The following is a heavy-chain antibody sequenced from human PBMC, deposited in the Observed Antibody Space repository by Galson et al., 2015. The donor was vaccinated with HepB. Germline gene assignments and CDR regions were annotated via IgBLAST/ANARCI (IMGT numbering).Heavy chain of an antibody. CDR2: IKSKTDGGTT. CDR3: TTDIVPLTTFGVDYLTNYYGMDV. CDR1: GSGLAFSNAW. Sequence: SLRLSCAASGSGLAFSNAWMSWVRQGPGKGLEWVGHIKSKTDGGTTDYAAPVKGRFTISRDDSKKTLYLQMNSLKTEDTAVYYCTTDIVPLTTFGVDYLTNYYGMDVWGQGTTVTVSS. D-gene: IGHD3-3*01. V-gene: IGHV3-15*01. J-gene: IGHJ6*02.